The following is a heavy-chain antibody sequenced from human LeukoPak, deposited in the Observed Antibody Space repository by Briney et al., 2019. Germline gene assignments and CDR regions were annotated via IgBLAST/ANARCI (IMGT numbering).Heavy chain of an antibody. CDR2: IKDDGAET. D-gene: IGHD3-22*01. CDR1: GFTFTSYW. CDR3: AKGSKLVVITRDHYMAV. Sequence: GGSLRLSCAASGFTFTSYWMSWVRQAPGKGLEWVANIKDDGAETYYVESVKGRFTISRDNARNTLYLQMNSLRAGDTAVYYCAKGSKLVVITRDHYMAVWGKGTTVTISS. V-gene: IGHV3-7*01. J-gene: IGHJ6*03.